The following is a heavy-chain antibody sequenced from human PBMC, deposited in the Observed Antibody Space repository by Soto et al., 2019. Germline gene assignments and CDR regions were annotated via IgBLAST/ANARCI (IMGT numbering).Heavy chain of an antibody. CDR3: AKDSGSYYLDY. CDR1: GITFDDYA. D-gene: IGHD1-26*01. J-gene: IGHJ4*02. CDR2: ISWNSGSI. V-gene: IGHV3-9*01. Sequence: PGGSLLLSCASSGITFDDYAMHWFRQAPGKGLEWVSGISWNSGSIGYADSVTGRFTISRDNAKNSLYLQMNGLRAEDTALYYCAKDSGSYYLDYWGQGTLVTVSS.